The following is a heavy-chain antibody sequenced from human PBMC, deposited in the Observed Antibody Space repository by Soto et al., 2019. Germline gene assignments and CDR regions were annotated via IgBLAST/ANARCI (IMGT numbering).Heavy chain of an antibody. D-gene: IGHD1-26*01. CDR1: GYTLTELS. CDR2: FDPEDGET. J-gene: IGHJ4*02. Sequence: GASVKVSCKVSGYTLTELSMHWVRQAPGKGLEWMGGFDPEDGETIYAQKFQGRVTMTEDTSTDTAHMELSSLRSEDTAVYYCATSGGKWELDFDYWGQGTLVTVSS. CDR3: ATSGGKWELDFDY. V-gene: IGHV1-24*01.